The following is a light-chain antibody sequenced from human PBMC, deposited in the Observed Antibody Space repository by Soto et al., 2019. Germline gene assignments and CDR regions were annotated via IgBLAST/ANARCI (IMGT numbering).Light chain of an antibody. Sequence: DIQITQSPSSLSASVGDRVTMTCRASQTISSFLAWYQQKPGEAPKLLIADASSLESGVPSRFSGSGSGTDFTLTISRLQPDDVATYYCQHYISFPWTFGQGTKVDI. CDR1: QTISSF. CDR3: QHYISFPWT. CDR2: DAS. J-gene: IGKJ1*01. V-gene: IGKV1-5*01.